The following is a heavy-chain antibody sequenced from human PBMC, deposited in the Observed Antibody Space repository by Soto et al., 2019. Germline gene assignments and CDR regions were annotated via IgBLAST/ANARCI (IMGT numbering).Heavy chain of an antibody. CDR2: IYWDDDK. D-gene: IGHD2-15*01. V-gene: IGHV2-5*02. CDR1: GFSLSTSGVC. Sequence: QITLKESGPTLVKPTQTLTLTCTFSGFSLSTSGVCVGWIRQPPVKARERLALIYWDDDKRYTPSLKSRLTLTKDTSKNQVVLTMTNMDPVDTATYYCARALRDLLLDPWGQGTLVTVSS. CDR3: ARALRDLLLDP. J-gene: IGHJ5*02.